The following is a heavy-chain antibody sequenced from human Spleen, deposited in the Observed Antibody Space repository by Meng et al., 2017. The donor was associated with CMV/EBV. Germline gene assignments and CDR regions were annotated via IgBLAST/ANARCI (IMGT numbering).Heavy chain of an antibody. V-gene: IGHV3-23*01. J-gene: IGHJ4*02. D-gene: IGHD6-19*01. CDR2: ISDGGST. CDR3: ATTAVAGTNDY. CDR1: GFTFMNYA. Sequence: GESLKISCAASGFTFMNYAMNWVRQAPGKGLEWVSLISDGGSTYYADSVKGRFTISRDNSKNTLYLQMNSLRAEDTAVYYCATTAVAGTNDYWGQGTLVTVSS.